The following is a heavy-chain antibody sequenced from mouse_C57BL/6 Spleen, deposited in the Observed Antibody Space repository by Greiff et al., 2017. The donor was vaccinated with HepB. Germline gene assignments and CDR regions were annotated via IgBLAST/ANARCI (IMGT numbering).Heavy chain of an antibody. CDR3: ARSGYGSNWYFDV. D-gene: IGHD1-1*01. V-gene: IGHV1-54*01. J-gene: IGHJ1*03. CDR1: GYAFTNYL. CDR2: INPGSGGT. Sequence: QVQLKQSGAELVRPGTSVKVSCKASGYAFTNYLIEWVKQRPGQGLEWIGVINPGSGGTNYNEKFKGKATLTADKSSSTAYMQLSSLTSEDSAVYFGARSGYGSNWYFDVWGTGTTVTVSS.